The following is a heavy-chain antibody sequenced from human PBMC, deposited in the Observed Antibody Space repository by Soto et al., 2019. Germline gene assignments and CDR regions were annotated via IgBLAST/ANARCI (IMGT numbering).Heavy chain of an antibody. CDR2: ISWNSGSI. Sequence: SLRLSCAASGFTFDDYAMHWVRQAPGKGLEWVSGISWNSGSIGYADSVKGRFTISRGNAKNSLYLQMNSLRAEDTALYYCAKGRYSYAYTPPDYWGQGTLVTVSS. CDR3: AKGRYSYAYTPPDY. CDR1: GFTFDDYA. D-gene: IGHD5-18*01. V-gene: IGHV3-9*01. J-gene: IGHJ4*02.